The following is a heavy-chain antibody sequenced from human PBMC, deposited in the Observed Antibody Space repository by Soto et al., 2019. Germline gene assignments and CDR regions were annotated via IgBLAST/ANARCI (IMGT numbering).Heavy chain of an antibody. CDR2: IRSKAYGGTT. V-gene: IGHV3-49*04. CDR1: GFTFGDFA. D-gene: IGHD1-7*01. Sequence: PGGVLRLSWTASGFTFGDFAMSWVRQAPGKGLEWVGFIRSKAYGGTTEYAASVKGRFTISRDDSKSIAYLQMNSLKTEDTAVYYCTRDLTITGTTDWGQGTLVTVSS. CDR3: TRDLTITGTTD. J-gene: IGHJ4*02.